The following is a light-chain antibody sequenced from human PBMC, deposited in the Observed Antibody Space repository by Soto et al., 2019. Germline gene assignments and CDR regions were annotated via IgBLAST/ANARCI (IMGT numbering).Light chain of an antibody. CDR3: MQALQIPLT. J-gene: IGKJ4*01. V-gene: IGKV2-28*01. Sequence: DIVMTQSPVSLPVTPGEPASISCRPSQSLLQSNGYNYLDWYRQKPGQPPQLLIYLGSNRASGVPDRFSGSGSGTDFTLKISRVEADDVGLYYCMQALQIPLTFGGGTKVEIK. CDR2: LGS. CDR1: QSLLQSNGYNY.